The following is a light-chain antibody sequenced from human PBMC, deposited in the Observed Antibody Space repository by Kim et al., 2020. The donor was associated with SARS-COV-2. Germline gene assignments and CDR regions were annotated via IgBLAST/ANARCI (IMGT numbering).Light chain of an antibody. V-gene: IGLV3-19*01. CDR2: GKN. J-gene: IGLJ3*02. CDR1: SLRSYY. Sequence: GQTGRITCQGDSLRSYYASWYQQKPGQAPVLVIYGKNNRPSGIPDRFSGSSSGNTASLTITGDQAEDEADYYCNSRDSSGNHLSWVFGGGTQLTVL. CDR3: NSRDSSGNHLSWV.